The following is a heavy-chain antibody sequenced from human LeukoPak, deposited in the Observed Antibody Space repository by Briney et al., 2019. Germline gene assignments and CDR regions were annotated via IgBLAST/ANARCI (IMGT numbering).Heavy chain of an antibody. Sequence: GGSLRLSCAASGFTFSSYSMNWVRQAPGKGLEWVSYISSSSSTIYNADSVKGRFTISRDNAKNSLYLQMNSLRAEDTAVYYCARDVVPAAIPAYFDYWGQGTLVTVSS. CDR2: ISSSSSTI. CDR1: GFTFSSYS. V-gene: IGHV3-48*01. CDR3: ARDVVPAAIPAYFDY. J-gene: IGHJ4*02. D-gene: IGHD2-2*02.